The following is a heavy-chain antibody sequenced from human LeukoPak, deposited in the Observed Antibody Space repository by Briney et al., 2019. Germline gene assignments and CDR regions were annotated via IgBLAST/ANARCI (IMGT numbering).Heavy chain of an antibody. J-gene: IGHJ4*02. CDR2: IYYSGST. D-gene: IGHD6-19*01. Sequence: SETLSLTCTVSGDSINRNTYYWSWTRQPPGKGLEWIGYIYYSGSTDYNPSLKSRVTISVDTSKNQFSLKLSSVTAADTAVYYCARGQQWLVTPYNWGQGTLVTVSS. V-gene: IGHV4-61*01. CDR3: ARGQQWLVTPYN. CDR1: GDSINRNTYY.